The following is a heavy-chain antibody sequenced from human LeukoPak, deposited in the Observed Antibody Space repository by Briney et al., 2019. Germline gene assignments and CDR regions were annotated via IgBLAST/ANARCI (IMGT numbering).Heavy chain of an antibody. J-gene: IGHJ4*02. Sequence: KPGGSLRLSCAASGFTFTNAWMSWVRQAPGKGLEWVGRIKGETGGWTTDYPAPVKGRFSISRDDSKNTMSLQMNSLKTKDTAVYYCTRPGIAVACHRGPTDCWGQGTLVTVSS. CDR3: TRPGIAVACHRGPTDC. CDR1: GFTFTNAW. D-gene: IGHD6-19*01. V-gene: IGHV3-15*01. CDR2: IKGETGGWTT.